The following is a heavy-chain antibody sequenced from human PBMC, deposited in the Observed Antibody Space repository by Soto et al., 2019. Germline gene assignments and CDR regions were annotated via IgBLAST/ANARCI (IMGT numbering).Heavy chain of an antibody. CDR1: GYSLSELS. CDR2: FDPEEAGT. V-gene: IGHV1-24*01. CDR3: VTDRQTFFYERDAACDV. J-gene: IGHJ3*01. D-gene: IGHD5-12*01. Sequence: QVQLTQSGAEVRKPGASVKVSCKVSGYSLSELSMHWVRQAPGKGLEWMGGFDPEEAGTIFAQMFKGRVAMTEDTSADSAYMELSSLTSEDTAVYYCVTDRQTFFYERDAACDVWGQGTMVTVSS.